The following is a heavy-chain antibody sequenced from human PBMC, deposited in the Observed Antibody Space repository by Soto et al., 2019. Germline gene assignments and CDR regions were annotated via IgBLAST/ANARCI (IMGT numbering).Heavy chain of an antibody. CDR1: GAAIISTHYH. D-gene: IGHD3-16*01. J-gene: IGHJ4*02. V-gene: IGHV4-39*01. CDR3: GRLDYAGTFHQPYHFTH. CDR2: IFYSGAT. Sequence: PSETLSLTCNVFGAAIISTHYHWGWVRQPPGKGLEWIGNIFYSGATFYNPSLESRLSISVDTSSNLFSLKLSSVTAADSAVYFCGRLDYAGTFHQPYHFTHWGQGALVTVSS.